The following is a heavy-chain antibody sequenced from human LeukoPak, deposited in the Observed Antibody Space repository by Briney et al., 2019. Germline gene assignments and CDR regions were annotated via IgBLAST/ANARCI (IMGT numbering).Heavy chain of an antibody. D-gene: IGHD3-22*01. CDR3: ARESYDSSGYYDTRGVQGRSDY. V-gene: IGHV1-2*02. CDR1: GYTFTGYY. Sequence: ASVKVSCKASGYTFTGYYMHWVRQAPGQGLEWMGWINPNSGGTNYAQKFQGRVTMTRDTSISTAYMELSRLRSDDTAVYYCARESYDSSGYYDTRGVQGRSDYWGQGTLVTVSS. CDR2: INPNSGGT. J-gene: IGHJ4*02.